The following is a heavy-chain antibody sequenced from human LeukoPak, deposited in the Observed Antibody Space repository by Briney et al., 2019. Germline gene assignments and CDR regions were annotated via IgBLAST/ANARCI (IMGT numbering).Heavy chain of an antibody. CDR1: GFTYSSHW. V-gene: IGHV3-74*01. CDR2: INTDGRIT. Sequence: LPGGSLRLSCAASGFTYSSHWMRWVRHAPGGGLMWVSRINTDGRITNYADSVKGRLTISRDNAKHTLYLLLSSLRVEDTAVYYCARAQAYCSGGSCYSMGFDSWGQGTLVTVSS. CDR3: ARAQAYCSGGSCYSMGFDS. D-gene: IGHD2-15*01. J-gene: IGHJ4*02.